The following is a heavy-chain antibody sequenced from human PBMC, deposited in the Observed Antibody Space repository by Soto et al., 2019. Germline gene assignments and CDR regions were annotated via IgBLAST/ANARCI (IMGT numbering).Heavy chain of an antibody. CDR1: GFTVSSNY. CDR2: IYSGGST. D-gene: IGHD3-10*01. J-gene: IGHJ6*02. Sequence: EVQLVETGGGLIQPGGSLRLSCAASGFTVSSNYMSWVRQAPGKGLEWVSVIYSGGSTYYADSVKGRFTISRDNSKNTLYLQMNSLRAEDTAVYYCARVGGSGSYYNSGVRYYYYYGMDVWGQGTTVTVSS. V-gene: IGHV3-53*02. CDR3: ARVGGSGSYYNSGVRYYYYYGMDV.